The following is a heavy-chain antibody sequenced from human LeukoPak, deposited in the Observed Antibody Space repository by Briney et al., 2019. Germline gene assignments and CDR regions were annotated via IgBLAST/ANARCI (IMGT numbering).Heavy chain of an antibody. V-gene: IGHV1-18*01. CDR1: GYTFTKYG. CDR3: ARESGSDAFDI. CDR2: ISAYNGDI. J-gene: IGHJ3*02. Sequence: ASVKVSCKASGYTFTKYGVSWVRQAPGQGLEWMGWISAYNGDIKYAQRGKGRVTMATDTSTSTVYMELRSLRSDDTAVYYCARESGSDAFDIWGQGTMVTVSS.